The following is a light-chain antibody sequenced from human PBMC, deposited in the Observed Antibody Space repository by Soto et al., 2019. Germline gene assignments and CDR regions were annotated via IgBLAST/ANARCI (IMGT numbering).Light chain of an antibody. CDR1: QGISNY. V-gene: IGKV1-27*01. CDR3: QKYNRAPPWT. CDR2: AAS. Sequence: DIQMTQSPSSLSASVGDRVTITCRASQGISNYLAWYQQKPGKVPKLLIYAASTLQSGVPSRFSGSGSGTDFTLTISSLQPEDVATYYCQKYNRAPPWTCGQGTKVEI. J-gene: IGKJ1*01.